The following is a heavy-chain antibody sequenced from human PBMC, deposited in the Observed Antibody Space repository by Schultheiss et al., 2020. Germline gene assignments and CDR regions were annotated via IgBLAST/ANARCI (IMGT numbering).Heavy chain of an antibody. D-gene: IGHD2-15*01. J-gene: IGHJ4*02. V-gene: IGHV4-34*01. CDR3: ARSVGYCSGGSCYPGYYFDY. CDR2: INHSGST. CDR1: GGSFSGYY. Sequence: SETLSLTCAVYGGSFSGYYWSWIRQPPGKGLEWIGEINHSGSTNYNPSLKSRVTISVDTSKNQFSLKLSSVTAADTAVYYCARSVGYCSGGSCYPGYYFDYWGQGTLVTVSS.